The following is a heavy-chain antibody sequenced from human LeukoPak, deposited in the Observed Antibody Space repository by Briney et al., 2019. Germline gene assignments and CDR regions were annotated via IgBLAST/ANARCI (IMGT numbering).Heavy chain of an antibody. CDR1: GFTFSSYA. CDR3: ARGETAAGIFDY. J-gene: IGHJ4*02. V-gene: IGHV3-23*01. CDR2: ISGSGGST. D-gene: IGHD6-13*01. Sequence: PGGSLRLSCAASGFTFSSYAMSWVRQAPGKGLEWVSAISGSGGSTYYADSVKGRFTITRDNSKNTLYLQMNSLRAEDTAVYYCARGETAAGIFDYWGQGTLVTVSS.